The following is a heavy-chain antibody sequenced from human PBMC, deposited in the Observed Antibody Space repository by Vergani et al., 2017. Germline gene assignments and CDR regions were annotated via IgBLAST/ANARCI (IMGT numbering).Heavy chain of an antibody. CDR3: ARHGGGRGCSGYDCPIDY. CDR2: IYYSGST. V-gene: IGHV4-39*01. Sequence: QLQLQESGPGLVKPSATLSLTCSVSGASIRSSNYYWGWIRQPPGKGLEWIGSIYYSGSTYYNPSLKSRVTISVDTSKNQFSLKLSSVTAADTAVYYCARHGGGRGCSGYDCPIDYWGQGTLVTVSS. D-gene: IGHD5-12*01. CDR1: GASIRSSNYY. J-gene: IGHJ4*02.